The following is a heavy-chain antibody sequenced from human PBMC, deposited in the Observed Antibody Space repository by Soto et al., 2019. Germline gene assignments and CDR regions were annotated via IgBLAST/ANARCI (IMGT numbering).Heavy chain of an antibody. Sequence: QVQLVESGGGVVQPGRSLRLSCAASGFTFSSYAMHWVRQAPGKGLEWVAVISYDGSNKYYADSVKGRFTISRDNSKNPLYLQMKSLRAEDTAVYYCARDLGDYGRSNYYYYGMDVWGKGTTVTVSS. CDR2: ISYDGSNK. CDR1: GFTFSSYA. V-gene: IGHV3-30-3*01. D-gene: IGHD4-17*01. J-gene: IGHJ6*04. CDR3: ARDLGDYGRSNYYYYGMDV.